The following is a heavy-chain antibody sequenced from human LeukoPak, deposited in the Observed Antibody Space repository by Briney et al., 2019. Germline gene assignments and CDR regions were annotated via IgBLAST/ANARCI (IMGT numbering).Heavy chain of an antibody. CDR3: ASSPTPGSRSGYGMDV. CDR2: IIPIFGTA. Sequence: WVKVSCKASLGTLSSYAISRVRQAPGHEGEGLGGIIPIFGTANYAQKFQGRVTITAAESTSTAYMELSSLRSEDTAVYYCASSPTPGSRSGYGMDVWGKGTTVTVSS. D-gene: IGHD3-3*01. V-gene: IGHV1-69*01. J-gene: IGHJ6*04. CDR1: LGTLSSYA.